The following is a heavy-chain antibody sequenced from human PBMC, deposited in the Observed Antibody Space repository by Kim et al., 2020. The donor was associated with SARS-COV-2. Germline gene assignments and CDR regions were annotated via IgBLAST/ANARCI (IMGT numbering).Heavy chain of an antibody. CDR3: ARDQWVVPAAIPPRGSGGYYYYGMDV. CDR2: IYYSGST. J-gene: IGHJ6*02. D-gene: IGHD2-2*02. CDR1: GGSISSYY. Sequence: SETLSLTCTVSGGSISSYYWSWIRQPPGKGLEWIGYIYYSGSTNYNPSLKSRVTISVDTSKNQFSLKLSSVTAADTAVYYCARDQWVVPAAIPPRGSGGYYYYGMDVWGQGTTVTVSS. V-gene: IGHV4-59*01.